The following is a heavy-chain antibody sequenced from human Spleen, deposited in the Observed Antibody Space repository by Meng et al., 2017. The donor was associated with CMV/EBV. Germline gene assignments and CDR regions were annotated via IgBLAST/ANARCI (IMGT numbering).Heavy chain of an antibody. CDR3: ARGWTSGSGNYWAH. J-gene: IGHJ4*02. V-gene: IGHV1-69*10. Sequence: SVKVSCKASGGTFSTYAISWVRQAPGQGLEWVGGIIPVLATPNYARRFQGRVTITADKSTTTAYMEMNSLTSEDTAVYFCARGWTSGSGNYWAHWGQGTLVTAPQ. D-gene: IGHD3-10*01. CDR2: IIPVLATP. CDR1: GGTFSTYA.